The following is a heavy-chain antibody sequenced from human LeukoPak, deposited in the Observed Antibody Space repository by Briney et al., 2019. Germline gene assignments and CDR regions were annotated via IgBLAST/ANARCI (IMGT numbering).Heavy chain of an antibody. CDR1: GGSISSYY. J-gene: IGHJ5*02. Sequence: KSSETLSLTCTVSGGSISSYYWSWIRQPPGKGLEWIGSIYHSGSTYYNPSLKSRVTISVDSSKNQFSLQLSSVTAADTAVYYCARHRSTSFNANWFDPWGQGTLVTVSS. CDR2: IYHSGST. V-gene: IGHV4-59*04. CDR3: ARHRSTSFNANWFDP. D-gene: IGHD2-2*01.